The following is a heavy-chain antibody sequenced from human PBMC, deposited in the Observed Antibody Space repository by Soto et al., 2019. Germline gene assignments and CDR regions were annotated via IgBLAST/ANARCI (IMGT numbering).Heavy chain of an antibody. Sequence: SVKVSCKASGGTFSSYAISWVRQAPGQGLEWMGGIIPIFGTANYAQKFQGRVTITADTSTSTAYMELRSLRSDDTAVYYCASRSGQLPYYFDYWGQGTLVTVSS. CDR3: ASRSGQLPYYFDY. V-gene: IGHV1-69*06. CDR2: IIPIFGTA. D-gene: IGHD6-6*01. J-gene: IGHJ4*02. CDR1: GGTFSSYA.